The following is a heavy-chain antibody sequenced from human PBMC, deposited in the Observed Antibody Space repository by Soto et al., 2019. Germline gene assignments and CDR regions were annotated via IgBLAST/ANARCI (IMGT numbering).Heavy chain of an antibody. CDR1: GFTFSSYA. D-gene: IGHD6-19*01. J-gene: IGHJ4*02. Sequence: GGSLRLSCAASGFTFSSYAMHWVRQAPGKGLEWVAVISYDGSNKYYADSVKGRFTISRDNSKNTMYLQMNSLRAEDTAVYYCARLAVAGRGVDYYFDYWGQGTLVTVSS. CDR3: ARLAVAGRGVDYYFDY. V-gene: IGHV3-30-3*01. CDR2: ISYDGSNK.